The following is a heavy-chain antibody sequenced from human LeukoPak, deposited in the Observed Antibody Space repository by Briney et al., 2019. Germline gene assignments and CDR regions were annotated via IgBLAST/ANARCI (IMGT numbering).Heavy chain of an antibody. D-gene: IGHD3-10*01. CDR2: TSTHNGNK. V-gene: IGHV1-18*01. Sequence: ASVKVSCKASGYTFTNYGFSWVRQAPGQGLEWMGWTSTHNGNKMYAQSLQGRVTVTTDTSTSTTYMELTSLRSDDTAVYYCARHLRRGSYYDGHYLDFWGQGTLVTVSS. J-gene: IGHJ4*02. CDR1: GYTFTNYG. CDR3: ARHLRRGSYYDGHYLDF.